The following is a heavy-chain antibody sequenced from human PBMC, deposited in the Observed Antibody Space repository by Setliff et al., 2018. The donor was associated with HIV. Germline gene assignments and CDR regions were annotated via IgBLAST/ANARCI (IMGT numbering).Heavy chain of an antibody. Sequence: GASVKVSCKTSGYMFSSYGISWVRQAPGQGLEWMGWVSNKGDTNYVQKLQDRLTITTDTSTSTAYLELRDLRSEDTAVYYCARDPRYSSVWFRNGGVDYWGQGTLGTVSS. CDR3: ARDPRYSSVWFRNGGVDY. D-gene: IGHD6-19*01. V-gene: IGHV1-18*01. CDR2: VSNKGDT. CDR1: GYMFSSYG. J-gene: IGHJ4*02.